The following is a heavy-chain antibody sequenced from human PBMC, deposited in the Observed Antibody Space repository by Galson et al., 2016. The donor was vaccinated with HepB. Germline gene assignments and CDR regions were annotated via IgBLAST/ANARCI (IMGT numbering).Heavy chain of an antibody. CDR3: GREGLSDTQPRGAFDI. D-gene: IGHD5-18*01. Sequence: SETLSLTCAVSGDSFSSGSWWSWVRQSPGKGLEWIGEIYGTGYTNYNPSLKSRVTISLDKSKNQFSLKLHSVTAADTAVYYCGREGLSDTQPRGAFDIWGQGTMVTVSS. CDR2: IYGTGYT. CDR1: GDSFSSGSW. J-gene: IGHJ3*02. V-gene: IGHV4-4*02.